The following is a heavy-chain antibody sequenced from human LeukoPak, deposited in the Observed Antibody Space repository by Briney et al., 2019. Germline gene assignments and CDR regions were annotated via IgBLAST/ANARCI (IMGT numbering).Heavy chain of an antibody. CDR1: GYSISSGYY. V-gene: IGHV4-38-2*02. CDR2: IYHSGST. Sequence: PSETLSLTCAVSGYSISSGYYWGWIRQPPGKGLEWIGSIYHSGSTYYNPSLKSRVTISVDTSKNQFSLKLSSVTAADTAVYYCARDSTSYGHDAFDIWGQGTMVTVSS. CDR3: ARDSTSYGHDAFDI. D-gene: IGHD4-17*01. J-gene: IGHJ3*02.